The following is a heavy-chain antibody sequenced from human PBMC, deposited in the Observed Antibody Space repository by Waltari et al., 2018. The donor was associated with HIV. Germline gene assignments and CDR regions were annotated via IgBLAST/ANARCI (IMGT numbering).Heavy chain of an antibody. Sequence: EVQLVQSGAEVKKHGESLRISCKGSGYRFTSYWISWVRQMPGQGLEWMGRIDPSDSYTNYSPSFQGHVTISADKSISTAYLQWSSLKASDTAMYYCARPGGTYYYGSGSYGWFDPWGQGTLVTVSS. V-gene: IGHV5-10-1*01. D-gene: IGHD3-10*01. CDR1: GYRFTSYW. J-gene: IGHJ5*02. CDR3: ARPGGTYYYGSGSYGWFDP. CDR2: IDPSDSYT.